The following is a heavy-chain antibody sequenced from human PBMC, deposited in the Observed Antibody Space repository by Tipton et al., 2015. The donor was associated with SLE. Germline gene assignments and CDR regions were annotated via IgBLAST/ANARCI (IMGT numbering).Heavy chain of an antibody. V-gene: IGHV3-21*01. D-gene: IGHD3-22*01. CDR3: ARSMIVVSYGMDV. CDR2: ISSSSSYI. Sequence: SLRLSCAVSGFTFSSYWMSWVRQAPGKGLEWVSSISSSSSYIYYADSVKGRFTISRDNAKNSLYLQMNSLRAEDTAVYYCARSMIVVSYGMDVWGQGTTVTVSS. J-gene: IGHJ6*02. CDR1: GFTFSSYW.